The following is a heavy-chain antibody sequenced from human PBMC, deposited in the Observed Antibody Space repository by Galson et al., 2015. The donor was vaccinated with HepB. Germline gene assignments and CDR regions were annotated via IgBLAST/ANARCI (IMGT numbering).Heavy chain of an antibody. Sequence: SETLSLTCAVSGDSISRSNWWGWIRQPPGKGLEWIGYIYYSGSAYYNPSLKSRVTMSVDTSKNQFSLKLISVTAVDTAVYYCTRSRFGSIAVAGYFDYWGQGTLVTVSS. CDR3: TRSRFGSIAVAGYFDY. CDR2: IYYSGSA. CDR1: GDSISRSNW. D-gene: IGHD6-19*01. J-gene: IGHJ4*02. V-gene: IGHV4-28*01.